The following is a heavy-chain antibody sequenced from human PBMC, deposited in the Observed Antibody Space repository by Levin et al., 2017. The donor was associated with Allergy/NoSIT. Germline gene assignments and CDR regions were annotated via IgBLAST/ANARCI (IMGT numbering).Heavy chain of an antibody. V-gene: IGHV4-4*02. J-gene: IGHJ5*02. CDR2: IYHSGST. D-gene: IGHD2-15*01. CDR3: AREGGYCSGGSGVNWFDP. Sequence: SETLSLTCAVSGGSISSSNWWSWVRQPPGKGLEWIGEIYHSGSTNYNPSLKSRVTISVDKSKNQFSLKLSSVTAADTAVYYCAREGGYCSGGSGVNWFDPWGQGTLVTVSS. CDR1: GGSISSSNW.